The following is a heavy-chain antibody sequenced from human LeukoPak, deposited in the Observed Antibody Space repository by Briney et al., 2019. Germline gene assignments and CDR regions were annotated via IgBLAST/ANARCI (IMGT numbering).Heavy chain of an antibody. CDR3: AGTLGYYFDY. D-gene: IGHD7-27*01. CDR2: IYTSGST. J-gene: IGHJ4*02. CDR1: GGSISSGSYY. V-gene: IGHV4-61*02. Sequence: SETLSLTCTVSGGSISSGSYYWRWIRQPAGKGLEWIGRIYTSGSTNYNPSLKSRVTISVDTSKNQFSLKLSSVTAADTAVYYCAGTLGYYFDYWGQGTLVTVSS.